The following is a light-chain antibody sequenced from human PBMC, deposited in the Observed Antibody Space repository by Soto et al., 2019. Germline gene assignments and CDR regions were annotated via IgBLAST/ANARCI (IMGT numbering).Light chain of an antibody. CDR3: SSFAGNNNVV. CDR2: EVS. CDR1: SSDVGVYNY. Sequence: QSALTQPPSASGSPGQSVTISCTGTSSDVGVYNYASWYQQHPGKAPKLMIYEVSKRPSGVPDRFSGSKSGNTASLTVSGLQAEDEADYYCSSFAGNNNVVFGGGTKLTVL. J-gene: IGLJ2*01. V-gene: IGLV2-8*01.